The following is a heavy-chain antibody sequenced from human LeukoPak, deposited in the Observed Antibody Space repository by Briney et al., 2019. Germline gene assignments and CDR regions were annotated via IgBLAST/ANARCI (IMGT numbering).Heavy chain of an antibody. J-gene: IGHJ4*02. Sequence: PGGSLRLSCAASGFTFNTYTMNWVRQAPGKGLEWVSYISGSSGIIDYADSVRGRFTISRDNAKNSLYLQMNSLRAEDTAVYYCAKDRMGASWIQLWSDYWGQGTLVTVSS. D-gene: IGHD5-18*01. V-gene: IGHV3-48*01. CDR1: GFTFNTYT. CDR2: ISGSSGII. CDR3: AKDRMGASWIQLWSDY.